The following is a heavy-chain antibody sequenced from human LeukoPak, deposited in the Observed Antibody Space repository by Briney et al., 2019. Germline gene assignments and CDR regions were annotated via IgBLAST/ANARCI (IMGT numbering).Heavy chain of an antibody. CDR3: AGHHPRNTVDF. CDR1: GGSISSYY. V-gene: IGHV4-59*08. CDR2: ISDIGSI. J-gene: IGHJ4*02. D-gene: IGHD2/OR15-2a*01. Sequence: SETLSLTCTVPGGSISSYYWSGIRQPPGKGLEWIAYISDIGSINYNPSLKSRVTISLDTSKNQFSLKLSSVTAADTAVYYCAGHHPRNTVDFWGQGTLVTVSS.